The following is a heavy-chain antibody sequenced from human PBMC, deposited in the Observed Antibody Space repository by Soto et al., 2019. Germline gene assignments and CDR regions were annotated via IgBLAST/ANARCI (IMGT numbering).Heavy chain of an antibody. V-gene: IGHV4-61*01. D-gene: IGHD3-3*01. CDR1: GGSVSSGSYY. Sequence: SETLSLTCTVSGGSVSSGSYYWCWIRQPPGKGLEWIGYIYYSGSTNYNPSLKSRVTISVDTSKNQFSLKLSSVTAADTAVYYCARDRLVESGYYLNGMDVWGQGXTVTVSS. CDR3: ARDRLVESGYYLNGMDV. CDR2: IYYSGST. J-gene: IGHJ6*02.